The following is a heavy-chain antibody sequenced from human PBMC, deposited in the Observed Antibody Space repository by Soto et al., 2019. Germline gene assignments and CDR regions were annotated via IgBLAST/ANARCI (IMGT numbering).Heavy chain of an antibody. CDR3: ARTDYYYDSSGYFGCFDP. Sequence: GESLKISCKGSGYSFTNYWINWVRQMPGKGLEWMGRVGPSDSDTLYSPSFQGHVTMSADGSSSTAHLQWSSLKASDTAMYYCARTDYYYDSSGYFGCFDPWGQGTLVTVSS. CDR2: VGPSDSDT. D-gene: IGHD3-22*01. J-gene: IGHJ5*02. CDR1: GYSFTNYW. V-gene: IGHV5-10-1*01.